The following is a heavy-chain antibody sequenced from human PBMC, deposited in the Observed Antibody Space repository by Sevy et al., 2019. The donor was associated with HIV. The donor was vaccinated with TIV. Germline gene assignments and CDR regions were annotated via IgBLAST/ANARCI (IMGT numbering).Heavy chain of an antibody. Sequence: GGSLRLSCAASGFTFSNYAMHWVRQSPGKGLEWVAVISYDGSNNNYADSVKGRLTISRDDSKNTLYLQMIGLRPEDTAAYYCARGLYLGYSSSWYYFDSWGQGIRVTVSS. CDR2: ISYDGSNN. D-gene: IGHD6-13*01. J-gene: IGHJ4*02. CDR1: GFTFSNYA. CDR3: ARGLYLGYSSSWYYFDS. V-gene: IGHV3-30-3*01.